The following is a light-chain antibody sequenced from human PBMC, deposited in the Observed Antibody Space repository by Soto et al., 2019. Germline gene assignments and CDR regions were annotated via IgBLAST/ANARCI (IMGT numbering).Light chain of an antibody. V-gene: IGLV2-14*01. CDR1: RSDVGGSNY. CDR2: EVS. CDR3: TSYSSSSTPYV. J-gene: IGLJ1*01. Sequence: QSVLTQPASVSGSPGQSITLSCTGTRSDVGGSNYVSWYQQFPGKAPKLIIVEVSNRPSGISTRFSGAKSGNTAYLIISGLQPEDQADYNCTSYSSSSTPYVFGTGTKVTVL.